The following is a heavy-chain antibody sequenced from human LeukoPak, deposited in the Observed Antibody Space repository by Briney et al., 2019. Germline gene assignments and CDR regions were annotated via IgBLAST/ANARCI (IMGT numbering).Heavy chain of an antibody. Sequence: GGSLRLSCATSGFTFSNYAMSWVRQAPGKGLEWVSVIYSGGSTYYADSVKGRFTISRDNSKNTLYLQMNNLRAEDTAVYYCARDPRYYYDSSGYAFDIWGQGTMVTVSS. CDR2: IYSGGST. D-gene: IGHD3-22*01. CDR1: GFTFSNYA. CDR3: ARDPRYYYDSSGYAFDI. J-gene: IGHJ3*02. V-gene: IGHV3-66*01.